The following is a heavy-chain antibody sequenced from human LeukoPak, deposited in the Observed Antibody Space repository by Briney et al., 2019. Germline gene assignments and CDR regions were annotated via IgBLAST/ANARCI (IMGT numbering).Heavy chain of an antibody. CDR2: IYYSRTT. V-gene: IGHV4-30-4*01. J-gene: IGHJ4*02. Sequence: PSQTLSLTCTVSGGSISSGDYYWSWIRQPPGKGLEWIGYIYYSRTTYYNPSLKSRLTISVDTSKNQFSLKVTSVTAADTAVYYCARLYSSSWYFDYWGQGSPVTVSS. CDR3: ARLYSSSWYFDY. D-gene: IGHD6-13*01. CDR1: GGSISSGDYY.